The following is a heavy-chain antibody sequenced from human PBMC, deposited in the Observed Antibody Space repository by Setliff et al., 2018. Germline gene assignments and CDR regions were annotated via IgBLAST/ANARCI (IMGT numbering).Heavy chain of an antibody. CDR3: VRVTSGRLDFDY. CDR1: GYTFVNYG. J-gene: IGHJ4*02. Sequence: ASVKVSCKASGYTFVNYGINWVRQAPGQGLEWVGWIKTFSFKANYAQKLQDRVTITTDTSTTTVYMELRGLRSEDTAVYYCVRVTSGRLDFDYWGQGTPVTVPQ. D-gene: IGHD6-19*01. CDR2: IKTFSFKA. V-gene: IGHV1-18*01.